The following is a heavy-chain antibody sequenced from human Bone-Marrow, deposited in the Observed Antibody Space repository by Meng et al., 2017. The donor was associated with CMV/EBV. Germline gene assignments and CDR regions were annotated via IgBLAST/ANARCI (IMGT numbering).Heavy chain of an antibody. V-gene: IGHV1-69*05. D-gene: IGHD2-2*01. Sequence: SVKVSCKASGGTFSSYAISWARQAPGQGLEWMGGIIPIFGTANYAQKFQGRVTITTDESTSTAYMELSSLRSEDTAVYYCARLGYCSSTSCSPPSGMDVWGQGTTVTVSS. CDR3: ARLGYCSSTSCSPPSGMDV. CDR2: IIPIFGTA. J-gene: IGHJ6*01. CDR1: GGTFSSYA.